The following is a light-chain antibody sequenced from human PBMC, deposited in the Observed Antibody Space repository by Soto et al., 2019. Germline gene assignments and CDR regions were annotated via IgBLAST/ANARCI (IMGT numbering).Light chain of an antibody. CDR2: GAS. J-gene: IGKJ1*01. Sequence: EIVLTQSPGTLSLSPGERDTLSCRASQSVSSSYLAWYQQKPGQAPRLLIYGASSRATGIPDRFSGSGSGTDFTLTISRLEPEDFAVDYCQQYGSSSWTFGQGTKV. CDR3: QQYGSSSWT. V-gene: IGKV3-20*01. CDR1: QSVSSSY.